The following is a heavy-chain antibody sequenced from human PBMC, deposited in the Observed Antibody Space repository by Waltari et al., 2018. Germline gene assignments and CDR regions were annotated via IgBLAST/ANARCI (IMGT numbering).Heavy chain of an antibody. D-gene: IGHD5-18*01. CDR2: IIPIIDTA. CDR1: GGTFNTYA. Sequence: QVQLVQSGAEVKRPGSSVKVSCKASGGTFNTYAINWVRQAPGLGLELMGRIIPIIDTAGYAQKFQDRVTFTADRATGTAYMELSSLRPDDTGMYYCAGPRGIHLWSFDDWGQGTLVIVSS. V-gene: IGHV1-69*04. J-gene: IGHJ4*02. CDR3: AGPRGIHLWSFDD.